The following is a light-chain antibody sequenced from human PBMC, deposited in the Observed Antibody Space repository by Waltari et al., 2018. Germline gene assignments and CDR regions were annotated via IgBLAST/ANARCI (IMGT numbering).Light chain of an antibody. Sequence: DIQMTQSPSTLSASVGDRVTVTCRASQSIGRWLAWYQQKPEKATKLLIYTASSLESGVPSRFSGSGSGTEFTLTISSLQPDDFATYYCQQYKSYPWTFGQGTKVEIK. CDR1: QSIGRW. CDR3: QQYKSYPWT. J-gene: IGKJ1*01. V-gene: IGKV1-5*03. CDR2: TAS.